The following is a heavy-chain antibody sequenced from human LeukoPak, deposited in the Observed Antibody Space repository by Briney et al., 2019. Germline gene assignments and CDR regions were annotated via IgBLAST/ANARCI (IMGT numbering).Heavy chain of an antibody. D-gene: IGHD4-11*01. CDR3: ARAPTVTTRGVHYYGYYMDV. CDR1: GGTFSSYV. CDR2: IIPIFCTA. Sequence: ASVKVSCKASGGTFSSYVISWVRQAPGQGLEWMGGIIPIFCTANYAQKFQGRVTITTDESTSTAYMELSSLRSEDTAVYYCARAPTVTTRGVHYYGYYMDVWGKGTTVTVSS. V-gene: IGHV1-69*05. J-gene: IGHJ6*03.